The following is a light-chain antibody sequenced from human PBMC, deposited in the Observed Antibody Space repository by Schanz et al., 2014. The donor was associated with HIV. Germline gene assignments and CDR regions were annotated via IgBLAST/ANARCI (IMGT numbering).Light chain of an antibody. CDR2: HTY. CDR1: PSSIKTNT. Sequence: SVLTQPPSASGTPGQRVTISCSGSPSSIKTNTGNWFQQLPGTAPKLLILHTYHRPSGVPDRFSGSQSGASASLAISGLRPDDEADYYCASWDDTLSGVVFGGGTKLTVL. V-gene: IGLV1-44*01. J-gene: IGLJ2*01. CDR3: ASWDDTLSGVV.